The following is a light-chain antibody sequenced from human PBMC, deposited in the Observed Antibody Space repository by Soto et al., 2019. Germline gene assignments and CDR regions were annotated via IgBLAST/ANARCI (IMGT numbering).Light chain of an antibody. CDR3: SSYAGSNNVV. J-gene: IGLJ2*01. V-gene: IGLV2-8*01. CDR1: SSDVGGYNY. CDR2: EVT. Sequence: QSALTQPPSASGSPGQSVTISCTGTSSDVGGYNYVSWYQQHPGKAPKLMICEVTKRPSGVPDRFSGPKSGNTASLTVSGLQAEDEADYYCSSYAGSNNVVFGGGTKLTVL.